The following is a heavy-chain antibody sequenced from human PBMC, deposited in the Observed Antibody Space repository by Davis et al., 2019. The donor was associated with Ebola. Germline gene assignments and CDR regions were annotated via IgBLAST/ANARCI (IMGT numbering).Heavy chain of an antibody. D-gene: IGHD4-11*01. CDR2: INHSGST. Sequence: SETLSLTCTVSGGSIISSSSYWSWIRQHPGKGLEWIGEINHSGSTNYNPSLKSRVTISVDKSKNQFSLKLSSVTAADTAVYYCARMTTVTTSVLYYYYGMDVWGKGTTVTVSS. CDR1: GGSIISSSSY. J-gene: IGHJ6*04. V-gene: IGHV4-39*07. CDR3: ARMTTVTTSVLYYYYGMDV.